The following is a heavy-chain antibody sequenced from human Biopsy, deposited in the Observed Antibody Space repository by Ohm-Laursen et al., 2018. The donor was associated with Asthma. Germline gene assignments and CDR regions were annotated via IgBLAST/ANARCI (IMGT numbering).Heavy chain of an antibody. CDR1: RFTYE. V-gene: IGHV3-33*08. Sequence: SLRLSCAASRFTYEMHWVRQAPGKGLEWVAFILSDGGEPSYADSVKGRFSISRDNSKSTVYLQMDSLRAGDTAVYYCASESYLRGFGHTLDLWGQGTQVTFS. J-gene: IGHJ5*02. CDR2: ILSDGGEP. CDR3: ASESYLRGFGHTLDL. D-gene: IGHD5-12*01.